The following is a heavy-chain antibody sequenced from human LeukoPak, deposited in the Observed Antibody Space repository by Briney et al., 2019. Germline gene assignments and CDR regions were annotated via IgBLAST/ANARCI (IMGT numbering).Heavy chain of an antibody. J-gene: IGHJ4*02. CDR3: ARGFAFFYDFWSGYSYYFDY. Sequence: SETLSLTCTVSGGSISSYYWSWIRQPPGKGLEWIGYIYYSGSTNYNPSLKSRVTISVDTSKNQFSLKLSSVTAADTAVYYCARGFAFFYDFWSGYSYYFDYWGQGTLVTVSS. D-gene: IGHD3-3*01. CDR1: GGSISSYY. V-gene: IGHV4-59*12. CDR2: IYYSGST.